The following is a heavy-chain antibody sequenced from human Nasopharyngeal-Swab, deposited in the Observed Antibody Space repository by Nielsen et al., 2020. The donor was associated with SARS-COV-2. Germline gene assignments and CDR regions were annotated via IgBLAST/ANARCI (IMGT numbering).Heavy chain of an antibody. CDR2: IWYDGSNK. Sequence: WIRRPPGKGLEWVAVIWYDGSNKYYADSVKGRFTISRDNSKNTLYLQMNSLRAEDTAVYYCARDSWGIAAAGTSGYWGQGTLVTVSS. J-gene: IGHJ4*02. V-gene: IGHV3-33*01. D-gene: IGHD6-13*01. CDR3: ARDSWGIAAAGTSGY.